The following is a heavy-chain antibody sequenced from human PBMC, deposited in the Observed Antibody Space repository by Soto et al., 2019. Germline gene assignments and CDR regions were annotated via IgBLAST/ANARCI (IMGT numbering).Heavy chain of an antibody. CDR3: ARDSVTFNCFDP. J-gene: IGHJ5*02. D-gene: IGHD1-26*01. Sequence: ETLSLTCAVSDYSISLGYSWGWIRQPPGKGLEWNGSISHRGNTNYNPSLYGRITMSVDTSRNQFSLQLSSVTAADTAVYYCARDSVTFNCFDPWGQGTLVTVSS. CDR1: DYSISLGYS. V-gene: IGHV4-38-2*02. CDR2: ISHRGNT.